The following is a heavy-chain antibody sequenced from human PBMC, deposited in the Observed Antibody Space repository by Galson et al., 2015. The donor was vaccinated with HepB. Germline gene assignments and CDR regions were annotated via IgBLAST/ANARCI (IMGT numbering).Heavy chain of an antibody. CDR1: GGSISSGGYY. CDR2: IYYSGST. Sequence: TLSLTCTVSGGSISSGGYYWSWIRQHPGKGLEWIGYIYYSGSTYYNPSLKSRVTISVDASKNQLSLKLTSVTTADTAVYYCARGGVSGGNFQHWGQGTLVIVSS. J-gene: IGHJ1*01. CDR3: ARGGVSGGNFQH. V-gene: IGHV4-31*03. D-gene: IGHD3-16*01.